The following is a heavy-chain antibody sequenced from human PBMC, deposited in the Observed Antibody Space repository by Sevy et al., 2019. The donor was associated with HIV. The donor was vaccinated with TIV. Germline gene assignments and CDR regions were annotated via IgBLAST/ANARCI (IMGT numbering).Heavy chain of an antibody. V-gene: IGHV3-30*18. D-gene: IGHD1-1*01. CDR2: ISYEGSNI. J-gene: IGHJ4*02. Sequence: GGSLRLSCAASALTFTRYAFHWVRQAPGKGPEWLGVISYEGSNIYYGPSVKGRFTISRDNSKNTLYLQMNDMRTEDMSVYDCAKDLHPPGPVRGTNFDYWGRGTLVTVSS. CDR1: ALTFTRYA. CDR3: AKDLHPPGPVRGTNFDY.